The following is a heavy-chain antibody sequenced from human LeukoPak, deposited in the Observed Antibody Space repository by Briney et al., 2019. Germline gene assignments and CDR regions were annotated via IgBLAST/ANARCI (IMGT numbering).Heavy chain of an antibody. Sequence: PGGSLRLSCAASGFIFSSYWMSWVRQAPGKGLEWVANIKQDGSEKYYVDSVKGRFTISRDNAKNSLYLQTNSLRAEDTAVYYCARGFDYWGQGTLVTVSS. V-gene: IGHV3-7*01. J-gene: IGHJ4*02. CDR2: IKQDGSEK. CDR3: ARGFDY. CDR1: GFIFSSYW.